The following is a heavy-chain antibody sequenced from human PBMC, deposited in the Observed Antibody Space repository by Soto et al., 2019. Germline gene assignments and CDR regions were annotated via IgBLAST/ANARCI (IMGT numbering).Heavy chain of an antibody. CDR3: ARELRFGEDYYGMDV. CDR2: IYYSGST. CDR1: GGSISSGGYY. D-gene: IGHD3-10*01. V-gene: IGHV4-31*03. Sequence: QVQLQESGPGLVKPSQTLSLTCTVSGGSISSGGYYWSWIRQHPGKGLEWIGYIYYSGSTYYNPSLKSRVTISVDTSKNQFSRKLSSVTAADTAVYYCARELRFGEDYYGMDVWGQGTTVTVTS. J-gene: IGHJ6*02.